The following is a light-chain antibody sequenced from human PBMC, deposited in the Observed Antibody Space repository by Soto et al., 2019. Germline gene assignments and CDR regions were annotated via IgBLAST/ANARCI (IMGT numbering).Light chain of an antibody. CDR3: LQHHSYPWT. CDR2: AAS. V-gene: IGKV1-17*01. Sequence: DIRMTQSASSLSASIGDRVTITCRASQGISNDLGWYQQKPGLAPKRLISAASTLQSGVPSRFRGSGSGTEFSLTISGLQTEDIATYYCLQHHSYPWTFGQGTKVEIQ. J-gene: IGKJ1*01. CDR1: QGISND.